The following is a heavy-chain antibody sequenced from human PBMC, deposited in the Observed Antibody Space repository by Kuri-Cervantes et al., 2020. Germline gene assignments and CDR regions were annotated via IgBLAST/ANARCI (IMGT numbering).Heavy chain of an antibody. CDR1: GFTFSIYG. CDR2: ISRSSTNI. J-gene: IGHJ4*02. D-gene: IGHD3-22*01. V-gene: IGHV3-48*01. CDR3: ARDRGSTMIVVAGDY. Sequence: GGSLRLSCAASGFTFSIYGLDWVRQAPGKGLEWVSYISRSSTNIYYADSVQGRFTMSRDNARKSLYLQMNSLRAEDTAVYYCARDRGSTMIVVAGDYWGQGTLVTVSS.